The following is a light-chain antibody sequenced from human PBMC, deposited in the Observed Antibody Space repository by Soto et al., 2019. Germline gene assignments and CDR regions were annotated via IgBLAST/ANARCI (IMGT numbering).Light chain of an antibody. J-gene: IGLJ3*02. V-gene: IGLV4-69*01. CDR1: SGHSTYA. CDR2: VNSDGSH. CDR3: QTWGTGTVV. Sequence: QSVLTQSPSASASLGASVKLTCTLSSGHSTYAIAWHQQQPEKGPRYLMKVNSDGSHSKGDGIPDRFSGSSSGAERYFTISSLQSEDEADYYCQTWGTGTVVFGGGTKVTVL.